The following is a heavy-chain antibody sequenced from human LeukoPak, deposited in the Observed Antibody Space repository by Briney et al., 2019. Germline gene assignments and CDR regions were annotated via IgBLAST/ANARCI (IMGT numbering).Heavy chain of an antibody. D-gene: IGHD3-3*01. CDR2: IYYSGST. Sequence: SETLSLTCAVYGGSFSGYYWSWIRQHPGKGLEWTGYIYYSGSTYYNPSLKSRVTISVDTSKNQFSLKLSSVTAADTAVYYCAREVRTIFGVVTPLLWFDPWGQGTLVTVSS. J-gene: IGHJ5*02. CDR1: GGSFSGYY. CDR3: AREVRTIFGVVTPLLWFDP. V-gene: IGHV4-31*11.